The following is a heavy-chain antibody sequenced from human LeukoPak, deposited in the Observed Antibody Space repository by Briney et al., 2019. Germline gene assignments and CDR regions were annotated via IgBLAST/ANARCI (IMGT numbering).Heavy chain of an antibody. CDR3: VSHRDYKYGSWFDY. J-gene: IGHJ5*01. V-gene: IGHV1-8*03. D-gene: IGHD5-24*01. CDR1: VSTFTIQD. CDR2: MNPNSGNT. Sequence: ASVKVSCKASVSTFTIQDIDWVRQASGQGLEWMGWMNPNSGNTGYAQKFQGRVTITRNTSISTAYMELTSLRSEDTAVYYCVSHRDYKYGSWFDYWGQGTLVTVSP.